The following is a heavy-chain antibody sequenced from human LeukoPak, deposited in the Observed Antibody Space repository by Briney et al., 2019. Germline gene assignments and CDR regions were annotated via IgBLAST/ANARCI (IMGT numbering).Heavy chain of an antibody. CDR2: ISSSSSYI. V-gene: IGHV3-21*01. Sequence: PGGSLRLSRAASGFTFSSYSMNWVRQAPGKGLEWVSSISSSSSYIYYADSVKGRFTISRDNAKNSLYLQMNSLRAEDTAVYYCARVSDYGLGSYSADYWGQGTLVTVSS. CDR1: GFTFSSYS. J-gene: IGHJ4*02. D-gene: IGHD3-10*01. CDR3: ARVSDYGLGSYSADY.